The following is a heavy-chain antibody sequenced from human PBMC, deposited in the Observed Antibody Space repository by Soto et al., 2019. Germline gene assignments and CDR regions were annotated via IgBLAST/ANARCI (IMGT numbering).Heavy chain of an antibody. D-gene: IGHD1-26*01. J-gene: IGHJ4*02. Sequence: ISSYYWSWIRQPPGKGLEWIGYIYYSGSTNYNPSLKGRVTISVDTSKNQFSLKLTSVTAADTAVYYCARRYGGNFDYWGQGTLVTVSS. CDR1: ISSYY. CDR3: ARRYGGNFDY. CDR2: IYYSGST. V-gene: IGHV4-59*01.